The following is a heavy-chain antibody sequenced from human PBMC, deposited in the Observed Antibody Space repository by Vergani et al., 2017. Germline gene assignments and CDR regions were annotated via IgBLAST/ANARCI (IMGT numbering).Heavy chain of an antibody. CDR1: GFSLSTSGVG. CDR2: SYWNDDK. V-gene: IGHV2-5*01. CDR3: AHTYYDFWSGYYGLDY. D-gene: IGHD3-3*01. J-gene: IGHJ4*02. Sequence: QITLMESGPTLVKPTQTLTLTCTFSGFSLSTSGVGVGWIRQSPGEALEWFALSYWNDDKRYSPSLKSRVTITKDTSKNQVVLTMTNMDPVDTATYYCAHTYYDFWSGYYGLDYWGQGTLVTVSS.